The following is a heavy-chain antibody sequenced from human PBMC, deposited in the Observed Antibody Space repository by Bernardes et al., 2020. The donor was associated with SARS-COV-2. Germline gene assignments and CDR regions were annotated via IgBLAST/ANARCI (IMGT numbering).Heavy chain of an antibody. D-gene: IGHD6-19*01. CDR1: GFIFSSYA. V-gene: IGHV3-30*02. Sequence: GASLRLSCTASGFIFSSYAMHWVRQAPGKGLEWVSVIRNDGSERYYAESVKGRFTISRDNSKTTVYLQVSSLRTEDTAVYYCAKGRYSSGWGDFDHWGQGIRVTVSS. CDR3: AKGRYSSGWGDFDH. J-gene: IGHJ4*02. CDR2: IRNDGSER.